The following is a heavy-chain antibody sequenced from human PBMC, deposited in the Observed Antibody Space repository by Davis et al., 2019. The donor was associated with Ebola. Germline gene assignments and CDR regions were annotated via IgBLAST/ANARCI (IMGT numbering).Heavy chain of an antibody. J-gene: IGHJ6*03. CDR2: IYTSGST. CDR1: GYSISSGYY. CDR3: ARRAYMDV. Sequence: SETLSLTCTVSGYSISSGYYWGWIRQPPGKGLEWVGRIYTSGSTNYNPSLKSRVTISVDTSKNQFSLKLSSVTAADTAVYYCARRAYMDVWGKGTTVTVSS. V-gene: IGHV4-38-2*02.